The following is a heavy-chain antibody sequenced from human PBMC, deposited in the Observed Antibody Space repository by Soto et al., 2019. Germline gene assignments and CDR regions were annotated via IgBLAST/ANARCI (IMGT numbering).Heavy chain of an antibody. CDR2: ISAYNGNT. J-gene: IGHJ4*02. CDR3: ARDQICSGGSCYVDY. V-gene: IGHV1-18*01. CDR1: GYTFTSYG. Sequence: ASVKVSCKASGYTFTSYGISWVRQVPGQGLEWMGWISAYNGNTNYAQKLQGRVTMTTDTSTSTAYMELRSLRSDDTAVYYCARDQICSGGSCYVDYWGQGTLVTVSS. D-gene: IGHD2-15*01.